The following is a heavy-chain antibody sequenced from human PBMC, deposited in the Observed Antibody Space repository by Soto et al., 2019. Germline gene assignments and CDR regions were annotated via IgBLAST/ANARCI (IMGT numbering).Heavy chain of an antibody. Sequence: QVQLVQSGAEVKKPGSSVKVSCKASGGTFSSYTISWVRQAPGQGLEWMGRIIPILGIANYAQKFQGRVTITADKSTSTAYMELCSLRSGDMAVYYCAVDRHLVPAAMVGHDAFDIWGQGTMVTVSS. CDR2: IIPILGIA. CDR1: GGTFSSYT. V-gene: IGHV1-69*02. D-gene: IGHD2-2*01. J-gene: IGHJ3*02. CDR3: AVDRHLVPAAMVGHDAFDI.